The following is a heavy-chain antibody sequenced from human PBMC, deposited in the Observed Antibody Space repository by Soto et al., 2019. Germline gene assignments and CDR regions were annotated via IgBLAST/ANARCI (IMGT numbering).Heavy chain of an antibody. J-gene: IGHJ3*02. V-gene: IGHV3-23*01. CDR2: INGSAGST. Sequence: GGSLRLSCAASGFIFSDYAMNWVRQAPGKGLEWVSSINGSAGSTYYADSVKGRFTISRDNSKNTVFLQLDSLRGEDTGVYFCAKARINSYWYPAFDIWGQGTMVTVSS. CDR3: AKARINSYWYPAFDI. CDR1: GFIFSDYA. D-gene: IGHD3-10*01.